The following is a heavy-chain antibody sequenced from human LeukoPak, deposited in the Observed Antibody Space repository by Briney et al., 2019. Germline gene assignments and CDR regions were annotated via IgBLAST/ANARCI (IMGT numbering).Heavy chain of an antibody. D-gene: IGHD1-26*01. CDR3: ARVSGSYRWYFDY. J-gene: IGHJ4*02. V-gene: IGHV4-61*02. CDR2: IYTSGST. Sequence: SETLSLTCTVSGGSISSGSYYWSWIRQPAGEGLEWIGRIYTSGSTNYNPSLKSRVTISVDTSKNQFSLKLSSVTAADTAVYYCARVSGSYRWYFDYWGQGTLVTVSS. CDR1: GGSISSGSYY.